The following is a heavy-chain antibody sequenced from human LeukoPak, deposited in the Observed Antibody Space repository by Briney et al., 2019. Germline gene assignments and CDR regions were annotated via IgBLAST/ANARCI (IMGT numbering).Heavy chain of an antibody. CDR1: GGSISSYY. CDR3: ARTTVVPAATTPHYYYYGMDV. CDR2: IYYSGST. J-gene: IGHJ6*02. V-gene: IGHV4-59*01. D-gene: IGHD2-2*01. Sequence: SETLSLTCTVSGGSISSYYWSWVRQPPGKGLEWIGYIYYSGSTNYNPSLTSRVTISVDTSKNQFSLKLSSVTAADTAVYYCARTTVVPAATTPHYYYYGMDVWGQGTTVTVSS.